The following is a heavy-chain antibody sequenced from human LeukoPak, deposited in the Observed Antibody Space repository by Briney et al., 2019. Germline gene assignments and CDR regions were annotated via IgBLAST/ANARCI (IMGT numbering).Heavy chain of an antibody. D-gene: IGHD6-13*01. J-gene: IGHJ5*02. CDR3: ARDPRVGYSRDWFDP. V-gene: IGHV3-21*01. Sequence: GGCLRLSCAASGFTFSSYSMNWVRQAPGKGLEWVSSISSSSSYIYYADSVKGRFTISRDNAKNSLYLQMNSLRAEDTAVYYCARDPRVGYSRDWFDPWGQGTLVTVSS. CDR2: ISSSSSYI. CDR1: GFTFSSYS.